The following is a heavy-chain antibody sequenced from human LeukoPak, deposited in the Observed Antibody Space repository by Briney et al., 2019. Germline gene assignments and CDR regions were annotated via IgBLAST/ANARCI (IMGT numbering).Heavy chain of an antibody. Sequence: GGSLRLSCAGSGFTFSDSYMSWMGQAPGKGVEWVSYITSSSDYTNYVDSVKGGFTISRDNAKNSLYLQMTSLRAEDTAVYFCATDSGSTYGSSNYWGQGTLVTVSS. CDR1: GFTFSDSY. J-gene: IGHJ4*02. D-gene: IGHD5-18*01. V-gene: IGHV3-11*06. CDR3: ATDSGSTYGSSNY. CDR2: ITSSSDYT.